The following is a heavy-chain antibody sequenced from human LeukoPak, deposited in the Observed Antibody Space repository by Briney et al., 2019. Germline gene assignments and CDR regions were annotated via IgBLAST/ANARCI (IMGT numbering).Heavy chain of an antibody. V-gene: IGHV1-2*06. J-gene: IGHJ6*02. CDR2: INPNSGGT. CDR3: ARDGRVPYYYYGMDV. D-gene: IGHD3-10*01. Sequence: ASVKVSCKASGYTFTGYYMHWVRQAPGQGLEWMGRINPNSGGTNYARKFQGRVTMTRDTSISTAYMELRSLRSDDTAVYYCARDGRVPYYYYGMDVWGQGTTVTVSS. CDR1: GYTFTGYY.